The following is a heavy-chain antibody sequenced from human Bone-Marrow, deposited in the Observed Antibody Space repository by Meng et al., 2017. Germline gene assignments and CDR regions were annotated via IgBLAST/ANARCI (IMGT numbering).Heavy chain of an antibody. CDR1: GGSFSGYY. CDR3: AKDDLQRRGGGLDN. CDR2: INHSGST. D-gene: IGHD2-15*01. Sequence: QVPLTAGGPGLLKPSETLSLSCAVYGGSFSGYYWSWIRQPPGKGLEWIGEINHSGSTNYNPSLKSRVTISVDTSKNQFSLKLSSVTAADTAVYYCAKDDLQRRGGGLDNWGQGTLVTVSS. V-gene: IGHV4-34*01. J-gene: IGHJ4*02.